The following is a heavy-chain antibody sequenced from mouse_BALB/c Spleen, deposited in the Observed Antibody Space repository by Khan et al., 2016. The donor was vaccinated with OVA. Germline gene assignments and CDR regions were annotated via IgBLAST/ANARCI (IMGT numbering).Heavy chain of an antibody. CDR2: IWTDGST. Sequence: VQLVESGPGLVAPSQSLSITCTISGFSLTNYGVHWVRQPPGKGLEWLGVIWTDGSTTYNSALKSRLTITKDNSKSQVFLKMNSLQTDDTAIYFCARQTYYHYNGMDYWGQGTSVTVSS. D-gene: IGHD2-4*01. J-gene: IGHJ4*01. CDR1: GFSLTNYG. CDR3: ARQTYYHYNGMDY. V-gene: IGHV2-6-1*01.